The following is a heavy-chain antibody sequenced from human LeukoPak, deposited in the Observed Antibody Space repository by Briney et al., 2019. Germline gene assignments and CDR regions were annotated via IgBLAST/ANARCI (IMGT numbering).Heavy chain of an antibody. CDR3: ATDTAMVTTFDY. J-gene: IGHJ4*02. Sequence: PGGSLRLSCAASGFIFSNDAMHWVRQAPGKGLEWVAFIWFDGSNKHYADSVKGRFTISRDNSKNTLYLQMNSLRAEDTAVYYCATDTAMVTTFDYWGQGTLVTVSS. V-gene: IGHV3-30*02. D-gene: IGHD5-18*01. CDR1: GFIFSNDA. CDR2: IWFDGSNK.